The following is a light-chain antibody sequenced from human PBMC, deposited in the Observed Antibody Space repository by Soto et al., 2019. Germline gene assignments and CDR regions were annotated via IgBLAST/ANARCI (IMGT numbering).Light chain of an antibody. J-gene: IGKJ4*01. Sequence: DLQMTQSPSSVPASVGDRVSITCRASQGISNWLAWYQQKPGRAPKLLIYTGSSLQSGVPSRFSVTGSGTDFTLTISSLQPEDVATYYCQQANSFPLTFGGGTKVEIK. V-gene: IGKV1-12*01. CDR1: QGISNW. CDR2: TGS. CDR3: QQANSFPLT.